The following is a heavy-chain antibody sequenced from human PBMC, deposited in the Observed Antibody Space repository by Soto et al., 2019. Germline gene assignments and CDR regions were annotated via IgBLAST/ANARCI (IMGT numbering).Heavy chain of an antibody. Sequence: ASVKVSCKASGYTFTSYGISWVRQAPGQGLEWMGGIIPIPGTANYAQKFQGRVTITADESTSTAYMELSSLRSEDTAVYYCARSQGSSTSLEIYYYYYYGMDVWGQGTTVTVSS. J-gene: IGHJ6*02. V-gene: IGHV1-69*13. CDR2: IIPIPGTA. CDR1: GYTFTSYG. CDR3: ARSQGSSTSLEIYYYYYYGMDV. D-gene: IGHD2-2*01.